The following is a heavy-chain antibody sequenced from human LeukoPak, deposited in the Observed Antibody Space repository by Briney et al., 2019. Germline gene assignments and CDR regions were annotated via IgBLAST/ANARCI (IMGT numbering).Heavy chain of an antibody. CDR3: ARQGAAGKYYYYYMDV. Sequence: GESLKISCQGSGYNFPIYWIGWVRPMPGQGLEWMGIIYPDDSNTIYCPPFQGQVTISADKSINTAYLEWSSLKASDTAIYYCARQGAAGKYYYYYMDVWGKGTTVTVSS. V-gene: IGHV5-51*01. D-gene: IGHD6-13*01. CDR1: GYNFPIYW. J-gene: IGHJ6*03. CDR2: IYPDDSNT.